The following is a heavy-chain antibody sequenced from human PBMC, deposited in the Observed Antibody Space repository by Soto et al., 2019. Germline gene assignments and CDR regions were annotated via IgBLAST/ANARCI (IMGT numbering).Heavy chain of an antibody. D-gene: IGHD3-3*01. CDR2: INHSGST. CDR3: ARGRFLVFPYHYYFDY. Sequence: SETLSLTCAVYGGSFSGYYWSWIRQPPGKGLEWIGEINHSGSTNYNPSLKSRVTISVDTSKNQFSLKLSSVTAADTAVYYCARGRFLVFPYHYYFDYWGQGTQVTVSS. CDR1: GGSFSGYY. V-gene: IGHV4-34*01. J-gene: IGHJ4*02.